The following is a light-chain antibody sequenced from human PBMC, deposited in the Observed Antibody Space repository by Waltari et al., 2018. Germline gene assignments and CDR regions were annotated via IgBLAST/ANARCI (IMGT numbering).Light chain of an antibody. J-gene: IGLJ3*02. CDR2: GST. CDR1: TGAVAGDFY. CDR3: LLHFGGDQLV. V-gene: IGLV7-43*01. Sequence: QTVVTQEPSLTVSPGGKVTLTCASSTGAVAGDFYPSWFQQMPGQAPRALIFGSTNKYSWTPARFSGSRLGGKAALTLSGAQPEDEADYYCLLHFGGDQLVFGGGTKLTVL.